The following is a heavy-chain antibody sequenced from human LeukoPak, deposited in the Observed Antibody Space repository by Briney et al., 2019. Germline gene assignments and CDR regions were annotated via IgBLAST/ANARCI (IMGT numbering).Heavy chain of an antibody. CDR3: ARVDQQWLVQGPWADY. CDR1: GYTFTGYY. CDR2: NNPNSGGT. J-gene: IGHJ4*02. D-gene: IGHD6-19*01. V-gene: IGHV1-2*02. Sequence: ASVKVSCKASGYTFTGYYMHWVRQASGQGLEWMGWNNPNSGGTNYAQKFQGRVTMTRDTSISTAYMELSRLRSDDTAVYYCARVDQQWLVQGPWADYWGQGTLVTVSS.